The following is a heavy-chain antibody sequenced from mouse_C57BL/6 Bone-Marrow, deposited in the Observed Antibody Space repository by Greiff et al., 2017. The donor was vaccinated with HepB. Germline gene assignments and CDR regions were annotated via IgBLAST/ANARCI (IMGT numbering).Heavy chain of an antibody. J-gene: IGHJ4*01. Sequence: VQGVESGAELVKPGASVKLSCKASGYTFTEYTIHWVKQRSGQGLEWIGWFYPGSGSIKYNEKFKDKATLTADKSSSTVYMELSRLTSEDSAVYFCARHEYWLPYYYAMDYWGQGTSVTVSS. CDR3: ARHEYWLPYYYAMDY. CDR2: FYPGSGSI. V-gene: IGHV1-62-2*01. D-gene: IGHD2-2*01. CDR1: GYTFTEYT.